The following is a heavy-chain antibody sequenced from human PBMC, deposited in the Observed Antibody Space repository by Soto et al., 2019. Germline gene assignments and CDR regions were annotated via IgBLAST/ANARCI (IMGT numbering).Heavy chain of an antibody. CDR2: IIPILGIT. Sequence: SVKVSCKASGGTFSSYTINWVRQAPGQGLEWMGRIIPILGITNYAQKFQGRVTITGDKSTSTAYMELSSLRSEDTAVYYCAGIANILPYYYYYGMDVWGQGTTVTVSS. V-gene: IGHV1-69*02. CDR3: AGIANILPYYYYYGMDV. D-gene: IGHD2-21*01. J-gene: IGHJ6*01. CDR1: GGTFSSYT.